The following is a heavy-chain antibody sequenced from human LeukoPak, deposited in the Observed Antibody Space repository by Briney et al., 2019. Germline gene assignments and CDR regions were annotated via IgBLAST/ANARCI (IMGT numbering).Heavy chain of an antibody. CDR3: ARQSEGYFEL. J-gene: IGHJ2*01. CDR1: GGSISGYY. V-gene: IGHV4-59*08. CDR2: VYYRGAT. Sequence: PSETLPLTCTVSGGSISGYYWSWIRQSPGKGLEWIGFVYYRGATDYNPPLKNRVTISLDTSRSHISLNLRSVTAADTAVYYCARQSEGYFELWGRGILVTVSS.